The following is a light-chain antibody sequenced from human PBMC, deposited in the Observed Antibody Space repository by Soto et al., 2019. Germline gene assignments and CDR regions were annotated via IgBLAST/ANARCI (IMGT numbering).Light chain of an antibody. V-gene: IGLV2-14*01. Sequence: QSVLTQPASVSGSPGQPITISCTGASSDVVGYNYVSWYQQHPGKAPKLMIYDVSNRPSGVSNRFSGSKSGNTASLTISGLQAEDEADYYCSSYTSSSTPIYVFGTGTKVTVL. CDR1: SSDVVGYNY. CDR3: SSYTSSSTPIYV. J-gene: IGLJ1*01. CDR2: DVS.